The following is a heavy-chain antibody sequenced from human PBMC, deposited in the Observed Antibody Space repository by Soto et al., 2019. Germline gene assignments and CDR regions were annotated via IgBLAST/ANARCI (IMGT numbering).Heavy chain of an antibody. CDR3: ARDPLPYYDFWSGYYTGIPHWFDP. CDR1: GFTFSSYA. Sequence: PGGSLRLSCAASGFTFSSYAMSWVRQAPGKGLEWVSYISSSSSTIYYADSVKGRFTISRDNAKNSLYLQMNSLRAEDTAVYYCARDPLPYYDFWSGYYTGIPHWFDPWGQGTLVTVSS. J-gene: IGHJ5*02. CDR2: ISSSSSTI. D-gene: IGHD3-3*01. V-gene: IGHV3-48*01.